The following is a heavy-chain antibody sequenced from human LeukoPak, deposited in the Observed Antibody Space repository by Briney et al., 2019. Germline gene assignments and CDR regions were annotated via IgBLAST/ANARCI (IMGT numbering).Heavy chain of an antibody. V-gene: IGHV4-61*02. CDR2: IYTSGST. CDR1: GGSISSGSYH. J-gene: IGHJ5*02. D-gene: IGHD1-1*01. CDR3: ATTLDWFDP. Sequence: SETLSLTCTVSGGSISSGSYHWSWIRQPAGKGLEWIGRIYTSGSTNYNPSLKSRVTISVDTSKNQFSLKLSSVTAADTAVYYCATTLDWFDPWGQGTLVTVSS.